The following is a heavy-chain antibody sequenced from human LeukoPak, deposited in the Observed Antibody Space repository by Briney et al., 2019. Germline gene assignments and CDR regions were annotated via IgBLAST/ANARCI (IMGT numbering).Heavy chain of an antibody. CDR3: AGSGSGWFDF. CDR1: GFTVSGTF. Sequence: PGESLRLSCAASGFTVSGTFMSWVRQAPGKGLEWVSVIYSDGSTYYADSVKGRSTISRDNSKNTVYFQMNSLRVEDTAVYYCAGSGSGWFDFWGQGTLVTVSS. J-gene: IGHJ4*02. V-gene: IGHV3-53*01. D-gene: IGHD6-19*01. CDR2: IYSDGST.